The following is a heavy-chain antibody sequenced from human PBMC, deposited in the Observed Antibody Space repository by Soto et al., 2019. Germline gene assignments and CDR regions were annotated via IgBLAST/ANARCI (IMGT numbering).Heavy chain of an antibody. V-gene: IGHV1-2*04. CDR2: INPNSGDT. CDR3: ARGRAYDSSGYYSNWFDP. Sequence: QVQLVQSGAEVKKPGASVKVSCKASGYTFTGYYLHWVRQAPGQGLEWMGWINPNSGDTKYAQKFQGWVTMTRDTSISTAYMELSRLRSDDTAVYYCARGRAYDSSGYYSNWFDPWGQGTLVTVSS. CDR1: GYTFTGYY. J-gene: IGHJ5*02. D-gene: IGHD3-22*01.